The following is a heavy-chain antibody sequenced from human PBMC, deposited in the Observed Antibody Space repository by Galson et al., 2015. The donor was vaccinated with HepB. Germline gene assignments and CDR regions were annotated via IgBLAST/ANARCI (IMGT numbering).Heavy chain of an antibody. CDR1: TFIFSTYS. D-gene: IGHD2-2*01. Sequence: SLRLSCAASTFIFSTYSMNWVRQAPGKGLEWVSYISSSSTTIYYADSVKGRFTISRDNAKNSLYLQMNSLKTEDTAVYYCTRLGDLSGYSSSWGQGTLVTVSS. CDR2: ISSSSTTI. V-gene: IGHV3-48*04. J-gene: IGHJ4*02. CDR3: TRLGDLSGYSSS.